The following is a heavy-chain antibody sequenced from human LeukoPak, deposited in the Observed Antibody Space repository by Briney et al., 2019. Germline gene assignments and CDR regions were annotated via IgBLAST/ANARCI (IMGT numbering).Heavy chain of an antibody. D-gene: IGHD3-10*01. J-gene: IGHJ5*02. Sequence: PSETLSLTCTVSGGSISSGGYYWSRIRQHPGKGLEWIGYIYYSGSTYYNPSLKSRVTISVDTSKNQFSLKLSSVTAADTAVYYCAREVRSNWFDPWGQGTLVTVSS. CDR3: AREVRSNWFDP. CDR2: IYYSGST. CDR1: GGSISSGGYY. V-gene: IGHV4-31*03.